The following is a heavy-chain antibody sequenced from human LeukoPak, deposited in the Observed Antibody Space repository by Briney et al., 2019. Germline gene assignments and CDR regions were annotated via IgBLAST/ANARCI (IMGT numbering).Heavy chain of an antibody. CDR3: ARGTYYYDSSGYYYALPLYYFDY. CDR2: INHSGST. Sequence: SETLSLTCAVYGGSFSGYYWSWIRQPPGKGLEWIGEINHSGSTNYNSSLKSRVTISVDTSKNQFSLKLSSVTAADTAVYYCARGTYYYDSSGYYYALPLYYFDYWGQGTLVTVSS. CDR1: GGSFSGYY. V-gene: IGHV4-34*01. D-gene: IGHD3-22*01. J-gene: IGHJ4*02.